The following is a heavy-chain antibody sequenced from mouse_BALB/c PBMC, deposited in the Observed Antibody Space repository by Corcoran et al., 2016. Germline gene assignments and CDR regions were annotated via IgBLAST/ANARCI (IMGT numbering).Heavy chain of an antibody. CDR2: IDPANGNT. CDR1: GFNIKDTY. J-gene: IGHJ1*01. CDR3: ANRDWYFDV. Sequence: EVQLQQSGAELVKPGASVKLSCTASGFNIKDTYMHWVKQRPEQGLEWIGRIDPANGNTKYDPKFQGKATITADTSSNTAYLQLSSLTAEDTAVDYCANRDWYFDVWGAGTTVTVSS. V-gene: IGHV14-3*02.